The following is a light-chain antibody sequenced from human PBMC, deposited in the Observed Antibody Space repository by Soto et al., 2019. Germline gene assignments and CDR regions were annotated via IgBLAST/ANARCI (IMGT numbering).Light chain of an antibody. CDR3: ISSTGKSASYV. Sequence: QSALAQPASVSGSPGRSITISCTGTSTDVGAYNYVAWYQQHPGKAPKLIIYEVINRPSGVSYRFSASKSGNTASLTISGLHSEDEADYYCISSTGKSASYVFGTGTKVT. V-gene: IGLV2-14*01. CDR2: EVI. CDR1: STDVGAYNY. J-gene: IGLJ1*01.